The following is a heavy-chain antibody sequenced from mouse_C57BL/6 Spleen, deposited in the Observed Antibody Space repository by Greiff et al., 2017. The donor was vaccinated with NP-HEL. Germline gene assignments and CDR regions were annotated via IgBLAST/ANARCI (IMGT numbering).Heavy chain of an antibody. CDR3: ARRGYGSSYEFAY. Sequence: VQLQQPGTELVKPGASVKLSCKASGYTFTSYWMHWVKQRPGQGLEWIGNINPSNSGTNYNEKFKSKATLTVDKSSSTAYMQLSSLTSEDSAVYYCARRGYGSSYEFAYWGQGTLVTVSA. D-gene: IGHD1-1*01. V-gene: IGHV1-53*01. J-gene: IGHJ3*01. CDR1: GYTFTSYW. CDR2: INPSNSGT.